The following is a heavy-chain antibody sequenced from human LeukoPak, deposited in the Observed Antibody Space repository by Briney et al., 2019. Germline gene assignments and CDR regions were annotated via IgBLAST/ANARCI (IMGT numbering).Heavy chain of an antibody. J-gene: IGHJ5*02. CDR2: ISYDGSNK. CDR3: AKEYCSSTSCSVFDP. CDR1: GFTFSSYA. Sequence: GGSLRLSCAASGFTFSSYAMHWVRQAPGKGLEWVAVISYDGSNKYYADSVKGRFTISRDNSKNTLYLQMNSLRAEDTAVYYCAKEYCSSTSCSVFDPWGQGTLVTVSS. V-gene: IGHV3-30-3*01. D-gene: IGHD2-2*01.